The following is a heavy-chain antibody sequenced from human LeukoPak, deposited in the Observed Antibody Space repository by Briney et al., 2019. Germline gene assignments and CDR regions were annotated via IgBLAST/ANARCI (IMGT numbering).Heavy chain of an antibody. D-gene: IGHD6-13*01. V-gene: IGHV3-53*01. CDR3: VGEYSSSWYTEVVDY. CDR2: IYSGGST. J-gene: IGHJ4*02. CDR1: GFTVSSNY. Sequence: GGSLRLSCAASGFTVSSNYMSWVRQAPGKGLEWVSVIYSGGSTYYADSVKGRFTISRDNSKNTLYLQMNSLRAEDTAVYYCVGEYSSSWYTEVVDYWGQGTLVTVSS.